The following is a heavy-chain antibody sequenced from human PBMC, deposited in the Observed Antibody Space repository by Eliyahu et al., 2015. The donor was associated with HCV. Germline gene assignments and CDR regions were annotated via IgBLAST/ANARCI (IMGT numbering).Heavy chain of an antibody. J-gene: IGHJ4*02. Sequence: QITLKESGPTLVKPTQTLTLTCTFSGFXLSTSGGVAWIXQPPGKALEWLALIYWDDEKHYSSSLKSRLTITKDTSKSQVVLTMTNVDPVDTATYYCAHSPGSRGWYPHSWGQGALVTVSS. CDR2: IYWDDEK. V-gene: IGHV2-5*02. D-gene: IGHD6-19*01. CDR1: GFXLSTSGGV. CDR3: AHSPGSRGWYPHS.